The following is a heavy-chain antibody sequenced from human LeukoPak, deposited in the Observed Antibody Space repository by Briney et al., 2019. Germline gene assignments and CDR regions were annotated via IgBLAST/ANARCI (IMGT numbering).Heavy chain of an antibody. V-gene: IGHV4-59*11. Sequence: PSETLSLTCRVSSGSMNTHNWIWIRPPPGQGLEWIGHVFYTGSTDYNPSLSSRVAISVDRPNNQFSLKLTSVNAADTAVHYCARYTRSSALRTWGQGILVIVSP. CDR1: SGSMNTHN. CDR3: ARYTRSSALRT. J-gene: IGHJ4*02. CDR2: VFYTGST. D-gene: IGHD3-10*01.